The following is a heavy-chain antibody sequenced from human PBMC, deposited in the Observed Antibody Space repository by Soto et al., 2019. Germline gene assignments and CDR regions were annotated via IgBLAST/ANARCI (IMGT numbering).Heavy chain of an antibody. CDR1: GFTFSSYA. V-gene: IGHV3-23*01. J-gene: IGHJ4*02. D-gene: IGHD2-2*01. Sequence: EVQLLESGGGLVQPGGSLRLSCAASGFTFSSYAMSWARQAPGKGLEWVSAISGSGGSTYYADSVKGRFTISRDNSKNTLYLQMNSLRAEDTAVYYCAKGRVVVPAAPLDYWGQGTLVTVSS. CDR2: ISGSGGST. CDR3: AKGRVVVPAAPLDY.